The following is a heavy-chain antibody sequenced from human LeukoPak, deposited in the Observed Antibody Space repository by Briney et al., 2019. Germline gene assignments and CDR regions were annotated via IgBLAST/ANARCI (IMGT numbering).Heavy chain of an antibody. Sequence: ASVKVSCKASGYTFTSYGISWVRQAPGQGLEWMGWISAYNGNTNYAQKLQGRVTMTTDTSTSTAHMELRSLRSDDTAVYYCASYDSSGYYYFMVDWGQGTLVTVSS. D-gene: IGHD3-22*01. J-gene: IGHJ4*02. V-gene: IGHV1-18*01. CDR3: ASYDSSGYYYFMVD. CDR1: GYTFTSYG. CDR2: ISAYNGNT.